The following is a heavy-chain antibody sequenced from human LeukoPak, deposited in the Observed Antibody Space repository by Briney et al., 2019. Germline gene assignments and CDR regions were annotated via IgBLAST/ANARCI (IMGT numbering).Heavy chain of an antibody. D-gene: IGHD6-6*01. J-gene: IGHJ4*02. CDR1: GFTFSSYW. Sequence: TGGSLRLSCAASGFTFSSYWMHWVRQAPGKGLVWVSHINSDGSSTSYADSVKGRFTISRDNAKNSLYLQMNSLRAEDTAVYYCARDGEYSSSSNYWGQGTLVTVSS. V-gene: IGHV3-74*01. CDR2: INSDGSST. CDR3: ARDGEYSSSSNY.